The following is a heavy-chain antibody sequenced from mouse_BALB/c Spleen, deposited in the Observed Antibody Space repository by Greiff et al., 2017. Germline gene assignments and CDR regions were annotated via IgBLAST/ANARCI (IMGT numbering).Heavy chain of an antibody. D-gene: IGHD4-1*01. CDR3: ARLLTGDY. Sequence: QVQLQQSGAELVRPGTSVKVSCKASGYAFTNYLIEWVKQRPGQGLEWIGVINPGSGGTNYNEKFKGKATLTVDKSSSTAYMQLSSLTSEDSAVYYCARLLTGDYWGQGTTLTVSS. CDR1: GYAFTNYL. J-gene: IGHJ2*01. CDR2: INPGSGGT. V-gene: IGHV1-54*01.